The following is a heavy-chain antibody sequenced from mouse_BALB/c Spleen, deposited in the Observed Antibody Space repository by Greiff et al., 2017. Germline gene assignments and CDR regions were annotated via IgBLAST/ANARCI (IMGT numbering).Heavy chain of an antibody. CDR2: IDPENGDT. CDR3: NAIYDGYTGAMDY. V-gene: IGHV14-4*02. D-gene: IGHD2-3*01. CDR1: GFNIKDYY. Sequence: VQLQQSGAELVRSGASVKLSCTASGFNIKDYYMHWVKQRPEQGLEWIGWIDPENGDTEYAPKFQGKATMTADTSSNTAYLQLSSLTSEDTAVYYCNAIYDGYTGAMDYWGQGTSVTVAS. J-gene: IGHJ4*01.